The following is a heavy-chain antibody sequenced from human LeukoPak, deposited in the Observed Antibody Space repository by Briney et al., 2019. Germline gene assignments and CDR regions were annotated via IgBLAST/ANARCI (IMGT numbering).Heavy chain of an antibody. D-gene: IGHD3-10*01. V-gene: IGHV4-59*01. Sequence: PSETLSLTCSVSGGSINSYYWSWIRQPPGKGLEWIGYIYYSGSTNYSPSLKSRVSISIDTSKNQFSLNLRSVTAADTAVFYCALIDYYNSAVVYWGQGTLVTVSS. J-gene: IGHJ4*02. CDR1: GGSINSYY. CDR3: ALIDYYNSAVVY. CDR2: IYYSGST.